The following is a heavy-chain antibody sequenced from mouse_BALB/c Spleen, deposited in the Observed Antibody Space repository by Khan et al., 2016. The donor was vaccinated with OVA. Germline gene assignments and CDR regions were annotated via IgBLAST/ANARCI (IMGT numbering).Heavy chain of an antibody. V-gene: IGHV1S137*01. Sequence: QVQLKESGAELVRPGVSVKISCKGSGYTFTDFTMHWVKQSHAKSLEWIGDVSTYYGDATYNQKFKGKAAMTVDKSSSTAYMELARLTSEDSAIYYCARGGGGDRFAYWGQGTLVTVSA. CDR2: VSTYYGDA. CDR1: GYTFTDFT. CDR3: ARGGGGDRFAY. J-gene: IGHJ3*01.